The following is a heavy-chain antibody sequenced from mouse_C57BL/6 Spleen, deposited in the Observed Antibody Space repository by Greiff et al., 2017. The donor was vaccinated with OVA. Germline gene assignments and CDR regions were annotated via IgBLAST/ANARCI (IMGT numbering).Heavy chain of an antibody. D-gene: IGHD1-1*01. Sequence: EVKLMESGGGLVQPGGSLKLSCAASGFTFSDYYMYWVRQTPEKRLEWVAYISNGGGSTYYPDTVKGRFTISRDNAKNTLYLQMSRLKSEDTAMYYCAREEAYYGSSYWYFDVWGTGTTVTVSS. CDR3: AREEAYYGSSYWYFDV. J-gene: IGHJ1*03. V-gene: IGHV5-12*01. CDR1: GFTFSDYY. CDR2: ISNGGGST.